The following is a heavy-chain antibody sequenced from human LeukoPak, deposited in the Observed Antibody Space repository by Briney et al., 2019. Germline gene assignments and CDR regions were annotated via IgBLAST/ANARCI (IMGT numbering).Heavy chain of an antibody. J-gene: IGHJ4*02. CDR2: IYYSGST. CDR1: GGSISSHY. V-gene: IGHV4-59*11. D-gene: IGHD2-2*01. Sequence: SETLSLTCTVSGGSISSHYWSWIRQPPGKGLEWIGYIYYSGSTNYNPSLKSRVTISVDTSKNQFSLKLSSVTAADTAVYYCASGVDSPTHFDYWGQGTLVTVSS. CDR3: ASGVDSPTHFDY.